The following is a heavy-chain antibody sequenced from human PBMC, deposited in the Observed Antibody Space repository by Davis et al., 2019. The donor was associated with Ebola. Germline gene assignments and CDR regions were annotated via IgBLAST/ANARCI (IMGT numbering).Heavy chain of an antibody. CDR2: ISGSGGGT. D-gene: IGHD3-9*01. J-gene: IGHJ5*02. V-gene: IGHV3-23*01. Sequence: GGSLRLSCAASGFSFSNYAMSWVRQAPGKGLEWVSGISGSGGGTYYADSVKGRFTISRDNSKNTLYLQMNSLRADDTAVYYCAGETGGYSKWFDPWGQGTLVTVSS. CDR3: AGETGGYSKWFDP. CDR1: GFSFSNYA.